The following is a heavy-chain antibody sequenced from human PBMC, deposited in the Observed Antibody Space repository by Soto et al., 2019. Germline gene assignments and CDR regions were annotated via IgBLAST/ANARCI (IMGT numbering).Heavy chain of an antibody. D-gene: IGHD6-25*01. V-gene: IGHV3-48*04. CDR3: ARGGSDRPGY. Sequence: GGSLRLSCVASEFTFKNYGMNWVRQAPGKGLEWISYISSTSNSIEYADSVKGRFTISRDNAKSSLYLQMNSLRAEDTAVYYCARGGSDRPGYWGQGVLVTVSS. CDR2: ISSTSNSI. CDR1: EFTFKNYG. J-gene: IGHJ4*02.